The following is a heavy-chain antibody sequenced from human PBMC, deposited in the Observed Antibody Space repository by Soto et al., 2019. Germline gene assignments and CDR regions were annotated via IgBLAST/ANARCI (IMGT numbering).Heavy chain of an antibody. J-gene: IGHJ4*02. V-gene: IGHV3-23*01. CDR3: AKEKDYDYVWGSYRYKSDY. CDR2: ISGSGST. Sequence: GWSLRLSCAASGFTFSSYAMSWVRQAPGKGLEWVSAISGSGSTFYADSVKGRFTISRDNSKNTLYLQMNSLRAEDTAVYYCAKEKDYDYVWGSYRYKSDYWGQGTLVTVSS. D-gene: IGHD3-16*02. CDR1: GFTFSSYA.